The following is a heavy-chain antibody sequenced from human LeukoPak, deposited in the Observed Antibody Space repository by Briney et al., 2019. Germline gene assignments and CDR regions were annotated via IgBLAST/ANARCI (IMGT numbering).Heavy chain of an antibody. CDR3: ARVGVDIVVVVAANDAFDI. D-gene: IGHD2-15*01. CDR2: IYHSGST. CDR1: GYSISSGYY. Sequence: SETLSLTCTVSGYSISSGYYWGWIRQPPGKWLEWIGSIYHSGSTYYNPSLKSRVTISVDTSKNQFSLKLSSVTAADTAVYYCARVGVDIVVVVAANDAFDIWGQGTMVTVSS. V-gene: IGHV4-38-2*02. J-gene: IGHJ3*02.